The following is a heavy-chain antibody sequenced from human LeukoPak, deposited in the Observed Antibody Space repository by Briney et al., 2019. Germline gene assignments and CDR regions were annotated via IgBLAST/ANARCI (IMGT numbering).Heavy chain of an antibody. J-gene: IGHJ6*03. CDR2: VSGSGDST. D-gene: IGHD6-13*01. CDR3: AKGSSWMYLNYMDV. V-gene: IGHV3-23*01. CDR1: GFTFTAFA. Sequence: GGSLRLSCAASGFTFTAFAMSWVRQAPGKGLDWVSSVSGSGDSTYYADSVKGRFTISRDNSKNTLYLQMNSLRAEDTAVYYCAKGSSWMYLNYMDVWGKGTTVTVSS.